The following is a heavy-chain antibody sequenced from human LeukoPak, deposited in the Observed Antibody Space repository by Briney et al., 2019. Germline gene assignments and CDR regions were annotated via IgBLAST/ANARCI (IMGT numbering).Heavy chain of an antibody. J-gene: IGHJ4*02. Sequence: GGSLRLSCAASGFNVSYNYMSWVRQAPGKGLEWVSVIYSGGNTYYADSVKGRFTISRDNSKNTLYLQMNSLRAEDTAVYYCARYFISRVRGIIITTYFDYWGQGTLVTVSS. V-gene: IGHV3-53*01. D-gene: IGHD3-10*01. CDR3: ARYFISRVRGIIITTYFDY. CDR1: GFNVSYNY. CDR2: IYSGGNT.